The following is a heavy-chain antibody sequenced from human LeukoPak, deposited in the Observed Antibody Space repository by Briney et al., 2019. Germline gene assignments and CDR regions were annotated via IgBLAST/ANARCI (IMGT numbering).Heavy chain of an antibody. CDR3: ASTYDSSGYYTVRFDY. D-gene: IGHD3-22*01. Sequence: PGGYLRLSCAASGFTFSSYSMNWVRQAPGKGLEWVSYITSSSSTIYYADSVKGRFTISRDNAKNSLYLQMNSLRAEDTAVYYCASTYDSSGYYTVRFDYWGQGTLVTVSS. CDR2: ITSSSSTI. V-gene: IGHV3-48*04. CDR1: GFTFSSYS. J-gene: IGHJ4*02.